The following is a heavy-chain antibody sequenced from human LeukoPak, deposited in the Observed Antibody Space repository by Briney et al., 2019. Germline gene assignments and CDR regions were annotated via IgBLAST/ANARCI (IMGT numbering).Heavy chain of an antibody. D-gene: IGHD5-24*01. J-gene: IGHJ4*02. V-gene: IGHV3-30*18. CDR1: GFTFSNYG. CDR3: AKDGDRDGYNYADY. Sequence: ERSLRLSCAASGFTFSNYGMHWVRQAPGKGLEWVALISYDERNKFYVDSVKGRFTISRDNSKNTLYLQMNSLRADDTAVYHCAKDGDRDGYNYADYWGQGTLVTVSS. CDR2: ISYDERNK.